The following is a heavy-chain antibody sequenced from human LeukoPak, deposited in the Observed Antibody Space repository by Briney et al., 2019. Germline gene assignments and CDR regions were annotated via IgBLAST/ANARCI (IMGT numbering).Heavy chain of an antibody. CDR2: IYSGGAI. CDR3: ARRPGN. Sequence: GGSLRLSCVASGFAVGSNYMSWVRQAPGKGLEWVSLIYSGGAIRYADSVKGRFTISRDSSKNTLFLQMNDLTVEGTARYYCARRPGNWGQGILVTVSS. D-gene: IGHD1-14*01. CDR1: GFAVGSNY. V-gene: IGHV3-53*01. J-gene: IGHJ4*02.